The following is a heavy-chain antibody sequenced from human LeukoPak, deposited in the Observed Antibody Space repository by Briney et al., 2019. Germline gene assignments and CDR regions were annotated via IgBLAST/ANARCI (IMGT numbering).Heavy chain of an antibody. J-gene: IGHJ4*02. V-gene: IGHV3-30-3*01. CDR2: ISYDGSNK. D-gene: IGHD4-17*01. CDR3: ARGASYGDPAPGFDY. CDR1: GFTFSSYA. Sequence: GGSLRLSCAASGFTFSSYAMHWVRQAPGKGLEWVAVISYDGSNKYYADSVKGRFTISRDNSKNTLYLQMNSLRAEDTAVYYCARGASYGDPAPGFDYWGQGTLVTVSS.